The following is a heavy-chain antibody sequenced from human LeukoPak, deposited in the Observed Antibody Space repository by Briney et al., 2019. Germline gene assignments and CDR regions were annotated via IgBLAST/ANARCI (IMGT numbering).Heavy chain of an antibody. CDR3: AHPKGPGGRQVTIGWFDP. J-gene: IGHJ5*02. V-gene: IGHV3-30*03. CDR1: GFTFSSYG. D-gene: IGHD4-11*01. Sequence: PGGSLRLSCAASGFTFSSYGMHWVRQAPGKGLEWVAVISYDGSNKYYADSVKGRFTISRDNSKNTLYLQMNSLRAEDTAVYYCAHPKGPGGRQVTIGWFDPWGQGTLVTVSS. CDR2: ISYDGSNK.